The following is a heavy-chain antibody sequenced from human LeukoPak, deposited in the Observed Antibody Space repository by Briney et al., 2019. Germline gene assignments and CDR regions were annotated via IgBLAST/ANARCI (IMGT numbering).Heavy chain of an antibody. D-gene: IGHD6-6*01. J-gene: IGHJ4*02. CDR1: GLTLSNYD. CDR3: AKKLPDASSYFDF. V-gene: IGHV3-23*01. Sequence: GGSLRLSCVASGLTLSNYDTTWVRQAPGKELEYVSSIRSGGYRSYGGSVKGRFSISRDNSQNTVYLQMNSLRGEDTAIYFCAKKLPDASSYFDFWGQGILVTVSS. CDR2: IRSGGYR.